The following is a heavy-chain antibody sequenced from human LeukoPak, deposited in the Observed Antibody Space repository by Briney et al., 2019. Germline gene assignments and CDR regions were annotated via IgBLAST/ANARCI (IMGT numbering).Heavy chain of an antibody. V-gene: IGHV1-2*02. D-gene: IGHD6-19*01. CDR2: INPNSGGT. Sequence: ASVKVSCKASGYTFTAYYMHWVRQAPGQGLEWMGWINPNSGGTNYAQKFQGRVTMTRDTSISTAYMDLGRLISDDTAVYYCARDLGRIGVTGTRGFDSWGQGTLVTVSS. CDR3: ARDLGRIGVTGTRGFDS. J-gene: IGHJ4*02. CDR1: GYTFTAYY.